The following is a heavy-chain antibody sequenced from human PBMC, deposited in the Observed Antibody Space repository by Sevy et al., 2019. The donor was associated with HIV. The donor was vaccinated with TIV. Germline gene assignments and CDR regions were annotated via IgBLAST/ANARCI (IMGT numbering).Heavy chain of an antibody. J-gene: IGHJ5*02. CDR1: GDSINNGDYY. CDR3: ARTTVTTLSSARNNWFDP. V-gene: IGHV4-31*03. D-gene: IGHD4-4*01. Sequence: LSLTCTVSGDSINNGDYYWSWIRQHPGKGLEWIGKIYYTGTTYYNPSLKSRLRISVERSENTLYLSLRSVTAADTAVYYCARTTVTTLSSARNNWFDPWGQGTLVTVSS. CDR2: IYYTGTT.